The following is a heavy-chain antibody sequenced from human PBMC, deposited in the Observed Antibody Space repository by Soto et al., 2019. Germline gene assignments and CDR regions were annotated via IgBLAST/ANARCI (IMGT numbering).Heavy chain of an antibody. Sequence: GASVKVSCKAPGGTFSSYAISWVRQAPEQGLEWMGGIIPIFVTANYAQKFQGRVTITADESTSTAYMELSSLRSEDTAVYYCARNGGYSYHKGPFDYWGQGTLVTVSS. V-gene: IGHV1-69*13. CDR3: ARNGGYSYHKGPFDY. J-gene: IGHJ4*02. CDR2: IIPIFVTA. CDR1: GGTFSSYA. D-gene: IGHD5-18*01.